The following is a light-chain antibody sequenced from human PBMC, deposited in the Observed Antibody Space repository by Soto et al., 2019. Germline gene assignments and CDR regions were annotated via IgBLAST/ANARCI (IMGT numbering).Light chain of an antibody. CDR1: SSDVGGYKY. J-gene: IGLJ3*02. CDR3: SSYAGSNNWV. Sequence: QSVLTQPPSASGSPGQSVTISCTGTSSDVGGYKYVSWYQQHPGKAPKLMLYEVNERPSGVPDRFSGSKSGNTASLTVSGLQAEDEADYYCSSYAGSNNWVFGGGTQLTVL. V-gene: IGLV2-8*01. CDR2: EVN.